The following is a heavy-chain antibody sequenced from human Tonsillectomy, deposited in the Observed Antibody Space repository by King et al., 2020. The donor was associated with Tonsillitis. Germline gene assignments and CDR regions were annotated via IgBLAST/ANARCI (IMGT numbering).Heavy chain of an antibody. D-gene: IGHD3-22*01. CDR2: ISAYNGNT. CDR3: ARKNYYDSSGYYYYYFDY. V-gene: IGHV1-18*01. CDR1: GYTFTSYA. J-gene: IGHJ4*02. Sequence: VQLVESGAEVKKPGASVKVSCKASGYTFTSYAIIWVRQAPGQGLEWMGWISAYNGNTNYAPKLQGRVTMTTDTSTGTAYMELRSLRSDDTAVYYCARKNYYDSSGYYYYYFDYWGQGTLVTVSS.